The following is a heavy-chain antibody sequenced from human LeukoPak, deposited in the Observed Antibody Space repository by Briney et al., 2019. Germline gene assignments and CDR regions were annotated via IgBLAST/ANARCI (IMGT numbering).Heavy chain of an antibody. J-gene: IGHJ5*02. Sequence: GGSLRLSCAASGFTFSSYAMSWVRQAPGKGLEWVSSISGSGGSTYYADSVKGRFTISRDNSKNTLYLQMNSLRAEDTAVYYCAKGGILTIFGVVIQPNWFDPWGQGTLVTVSS. CDR1: GFTFSSYA. D-gene: IGHD3-3*01. CDR2: ISGSGGST. V-gene: IGHV3-23*01. CDR3: AKGGILTIFGVVIQPNWFDP.